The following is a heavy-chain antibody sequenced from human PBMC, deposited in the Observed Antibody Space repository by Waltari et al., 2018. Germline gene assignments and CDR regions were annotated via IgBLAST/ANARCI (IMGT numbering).Heavy chain of an antibody. V-gene: IGHV3-49*03. Sequence: EVQLVESGGGLVQPGRSLRLSCTASGFTFGDYAMSWFRQAPGKGLEWVGFIRSKAYGGTTEYAASVKGRFTISRDDSKSIAYLQMNSLKTEDTAVYYCTRDEVVGATSAFDIWGQGTMSPSLQ. CDR2: IRSKAYGGTT. CDR1: GFTFGDYA. J-gene: IGHJ3*02. D-gene: IGHD1-26*01. CDR3: TRDEVVGATSAFDI.